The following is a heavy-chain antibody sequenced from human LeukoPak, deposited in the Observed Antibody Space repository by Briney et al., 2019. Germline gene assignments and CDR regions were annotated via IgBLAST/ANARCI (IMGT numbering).Heavy chain of an antibody. CDR3: AKDLPEMDIVVVPAAILGLDY. CDR1: GFTFSSYD. V-gene: IGHV3-64*01. D-gene: IGHD2-2*02. CDR2: ISSNGGSA. Sequence: GGSLRLSCAASGFTFSSYDMHWVRQAPGKGLEYVSAISSNGGSAYYANSVKGRFTISRDNSKNTLYLQMGSLRAEDMAVYYCAKDLPEMDIVVVPAAILGLDYWGQGTLVTVSS. J-gene: IGHJ4*02.